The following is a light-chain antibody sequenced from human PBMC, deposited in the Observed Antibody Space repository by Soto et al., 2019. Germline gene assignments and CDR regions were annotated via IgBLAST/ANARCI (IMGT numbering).Light chain of an antibody. V-gene: IGKV3-20*01. CDR1: QSVSSSY. CDR2: GAS. Sequence: EIVLTQSPGTLSLSPGERATLSCRASQSVSSSYLAWYQQKPGQAPRLLIYGASSRATGIPDRFSGTGSETDFTLTISRLEPEDFAVYFCQQHGSSPWTFGQGTKV. J-gene: IGKJ1*01. CDR3: QQHGSSPWT.